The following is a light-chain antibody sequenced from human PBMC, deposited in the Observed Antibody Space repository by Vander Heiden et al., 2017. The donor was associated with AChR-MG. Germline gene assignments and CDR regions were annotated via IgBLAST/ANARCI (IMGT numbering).Light chain of an antibody. CDR2: DAA. CDR1: QDISNY. Sequence: DIQMTHSPSSLSASVGDRVTITCQASQDISNYLNWYQQKPGKATKLLIYDAANLETGVTSRFSGSGSGTDFTFTISSLQPEDIATYYCQQYDNLPVTFGHGTKVDIK. J-gene: IGKJ3*01. V-gene: IGKV1-33*01. CDR3: QQYDNLPVT.